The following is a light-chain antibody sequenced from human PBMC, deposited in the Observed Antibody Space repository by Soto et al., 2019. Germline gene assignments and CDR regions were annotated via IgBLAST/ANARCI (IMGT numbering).Light chain of an antibody. J-gene: IGKJ1*01. Sequence: DIQLTQSPSTLSASVGDRVTITCRASQSISPWLAWYQQKAGRAPKLLIYKASNIDRGVPSRFSGSGSGTEFTLTISGLQPDDSATYYCQQYNGYSMFGQGTKVEIK. V-gene: IGKV1-5*03. CDR3: QQYNGYSM. CDR2: KAS. CDR1: QSISPW.